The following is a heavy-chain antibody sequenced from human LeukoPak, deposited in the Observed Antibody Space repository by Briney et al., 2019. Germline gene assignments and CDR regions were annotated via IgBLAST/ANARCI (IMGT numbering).Heavy chain of an antibody. CDR2: IWYDGSNK. D-gene: IGHD4-17*01. CDR1: GFTFSSYG. V-gene: IGHV3-33*01. Sequence: GRSLRLSCAASGFTFSSYGMHWVRQAPGKGLEWVAVIWYDGSNKYYADSVKGRFTISRDNSKNTLYLQMNSLRAEDTAVYYCARETYGDYGSVYYFDYWGQGTLVTVSS. J-gene: IGHJ4*02. CDR3: ARETYGDYGSVYYFDY.